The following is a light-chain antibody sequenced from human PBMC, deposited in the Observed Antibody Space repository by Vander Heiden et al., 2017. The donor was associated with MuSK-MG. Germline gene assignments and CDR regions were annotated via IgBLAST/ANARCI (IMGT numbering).Light chain of an antibody. CDR2: AAS. Sequence: DIQMTQSPSSLSASVGDRVTITCRASQSISSYLNWYQQKPGKAPKLLIYAASSLQSGVPSRFSGSGYGTDFTLTISSRQPEDFATYYCQQSDSTPPVTFGQGTKVEIK. V-gene: IGKV1-39*01. CDR3: QQSDSTPPVT. CDR1: QSISSY. J-gene: IGKJ1*01.